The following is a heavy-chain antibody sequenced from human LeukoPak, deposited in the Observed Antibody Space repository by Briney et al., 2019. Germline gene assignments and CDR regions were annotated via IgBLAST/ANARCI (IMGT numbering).Heavy chain of an antibody. CDR2: IYPGDSDT. Sequence: PGESLQISCKGSGYSFTSYWIGWVRQMAGKGLEWMGIIYPGDSDTRYSPSFQGQVTISVDKSISTAYLQWSSLKASDTAMYYCARRAAAYGDWFDPWGQGTLVTVSS. D-gene: IGHD6-13*01. CDR1: GYSFTSYW. J-gene: IGHJ5*02. V-gene: IGHV5-51*01. CDR3: ARRAAAYGDWFDP.